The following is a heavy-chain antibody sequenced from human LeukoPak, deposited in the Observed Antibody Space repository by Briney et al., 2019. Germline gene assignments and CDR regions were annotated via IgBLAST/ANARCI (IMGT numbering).Heavy chain of an antibody. CDR2: INHSGST. CDR3: ARYCSGGSCVEGDY. CDR1: GGSFSGYY. Sequence: PSETLSLTCAVYGGSFSGYYWSWIRQPPGKGLEWIGEINHSGSTNYNPSLKSRVTISVDTSKNQFSLKLSSVTAADAAVYYCARYCSGGSCVEGDYWGQGTLVTDSS. D-gene: IGHD2-15*01. J-gene: IGHJ4*02. V-gene: IGHV4-34*01.